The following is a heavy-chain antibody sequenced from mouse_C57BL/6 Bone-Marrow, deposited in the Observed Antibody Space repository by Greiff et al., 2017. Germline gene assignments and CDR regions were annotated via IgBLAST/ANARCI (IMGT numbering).Heavy chain of an antibody. CDR2: IWWDDDK. J-gene: IGHJ4*01. Sequence: QVTLKVSGPGILQPSQTLSLTCSFSGFSLSTFGMGVGWIRQPSGKGLEWLAHIWWDDDKYYNPALKSRLTISKDSSKTPDFLKMANVDTADTATYYCARIIYYGGVYAMDYWGQGTSVTVSS. V-gene: IGHV8-8*01. CDR3: ARIIYYGGVYAMDY. D-gene: IGHD2-1*01. CDR1: GFSLSTFGMG.